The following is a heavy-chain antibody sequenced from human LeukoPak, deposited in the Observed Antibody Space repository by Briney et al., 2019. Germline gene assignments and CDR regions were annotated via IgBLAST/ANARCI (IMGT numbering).Heavy chain of an antibody. D-gene: IGHD2-15*01. CDR1: GGSISSGGYH. V-gene: IGHV4-31*03. CDR3: AREIQTNCSGGNCYFYYFDY. Sequence: SQTLSLTCTVSGGSISSGGYHWSWIRQHPGKGLEWIGYIYYSGSTNYNPSLKSRVSISVDTFKNQFSLKLSSVTAADTAVYYCAREIQTNCSGGNCYFYYFDYWGQGTLVTVSS. CDR2: IYYSGST. J-gene: IGHJ4*02.